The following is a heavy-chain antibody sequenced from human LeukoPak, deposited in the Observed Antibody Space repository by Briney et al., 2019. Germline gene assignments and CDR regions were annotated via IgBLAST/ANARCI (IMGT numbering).Heavy chain of an antibody. D-gene: IGHD6-13*01. J-gene: IGHJ6*03. CDR2: INHSGST. CDR1: GGSFSGYY. CDR3: ARVAEGIYGSSWYDPGYYYYYYMDV. Sequence: PSETLSLTCAVYGGSFSGYYWSWIRQPPGKGLEWIGEINHSGSTNYNPSLKSRVTISVDTSKNQFSLKLSSVTAADTAVYYCARVAEGIYGSSWYDPGYYYYYYMDVWGKGTTVTASS. V-gene: IGHV4-34*01.